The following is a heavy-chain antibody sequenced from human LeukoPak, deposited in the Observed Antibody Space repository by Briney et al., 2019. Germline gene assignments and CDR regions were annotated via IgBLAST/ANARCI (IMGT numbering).Heavy chain of an antibody. CDR2: ISGSGNT. V-gene: IGHV3-23*01. CDR1: GFTFSTYA. CDR3: AKNQGDFDY. J-gene: IGHJ4*02. Sequence: GGSLRLSCAASGFTFSTYAMSWVRQAPGKGLEWASAISGSGNTYYADSVKGRFTISRDNSKNTLYLQMNSLRAEDTAVYYCAKNQGDFDYWGQGTLVTVSS. D-gene: IGHD1-14*01.